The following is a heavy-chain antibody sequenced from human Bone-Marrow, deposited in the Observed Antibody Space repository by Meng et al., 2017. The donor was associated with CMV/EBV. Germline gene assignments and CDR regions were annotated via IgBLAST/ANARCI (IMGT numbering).Heavy chain of an antibody. CDR3: ARGKWELLLDY. CDR1: GFTFSSYW. Sequence: GESLKISCAASGFTFSSYWMSWVRQAPGKGLEWVANIKQDGSEKYYVDSVKGRFTISRDNSKNTLYLQMNSLRAEDTAVYYCARGKWELLLDYWGQGTLVTVSS. V-gene: IGHV3-7*03. J-gene: IGHJ4*02. D-gene: IGHD1-26*01. CDR2: IKQDGSEK.